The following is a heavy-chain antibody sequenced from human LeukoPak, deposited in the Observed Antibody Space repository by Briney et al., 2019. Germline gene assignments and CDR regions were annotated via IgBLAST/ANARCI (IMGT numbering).Heavy chain of an antibody. Sequence: GGSLRLSCAASGFTFSSYWMHWVRHAPGKGLVWVSGINNDGSSTKYADSVKGRFTISRDNAKNTLYVQVNSLRVDDTAVYYCARGQGHGFDIWSQGTMVTVSS. V-gene: IGHV3-74*01. J-gene: IGHJ3*02. CDR2: INNDGSST. CDR3: ARGQGHGFDI. CDR1: GFTFSSYW.